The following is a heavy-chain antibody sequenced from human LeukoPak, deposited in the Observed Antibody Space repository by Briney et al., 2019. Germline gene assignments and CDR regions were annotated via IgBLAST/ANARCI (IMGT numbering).Heavy chain of an antibody. CDR1: GGSISSYY. V-gene: IGHV4-4*07. Sequence: PSETLSLTCTVSGGSISSYYWSWIRQPAGKGLEWIGRIYTSGSTNYNPSLKSRVTMSVDTSKNQFSLKLSSVTAADTAVYYCARDTYYYDSSGYYSSFDYWGQGTLVTVSS. J-gene: IGHJ4*02. CDR3: ARDTYYYDSSGYYSSFDY. D-gene: IGHD3-22*01. CDR2: IYTSGST.